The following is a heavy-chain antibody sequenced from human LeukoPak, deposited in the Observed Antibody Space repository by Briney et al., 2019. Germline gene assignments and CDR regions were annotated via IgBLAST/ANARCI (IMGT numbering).Heavy chain of an antibody. CDR1: GGSINSYY. CDR3: ARGPTRQYFDS. Sequence: SETLSLTCTVSGGSINSYYWSWIRQPPGKGLEWIGYIFYSGSTNYNPSLQSRVTISVDTSRNQFSLNLSSVTAADTVVYYCARGPTRQYFDSWGRGTLVTVSS. J-gene: IGHJ4*02. CDR2: IFYSGST. V-gene: IGHV4-59*01. D-gene: IGHD6-6*01.